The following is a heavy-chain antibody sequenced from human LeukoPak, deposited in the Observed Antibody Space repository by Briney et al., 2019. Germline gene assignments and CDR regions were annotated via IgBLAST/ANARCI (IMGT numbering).Heavy chain of an antibody. CDR1: GFTFSSYG. D-gene: IGHD4-11*01. CDR3: AREGRPPTVTGYYYYYYMDV. V-gene: IGHV3-33*01. J-gene: IGHJ6*03. CDR2: IWYDGSNK. Sequence: GRSLRLSCAASGFTFSSYGMHWVRQAPGKGLEWVAVIWYDGSNKYYADSVKGRFTISRDNSKNTLYLQMNSPRAEDTAVYYCAREGRPPTVTGYYYYYYMDVWGKGTTVTVSS.